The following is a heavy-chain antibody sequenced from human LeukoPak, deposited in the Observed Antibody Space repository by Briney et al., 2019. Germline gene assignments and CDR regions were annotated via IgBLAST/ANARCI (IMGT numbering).Heavy chain of an antibody. V-gene: IGHV3-73*01. D-gene: IGHD3-22*01. CDR2: IGSKANSYAT. CDR3: TRHDYYDSSGYYYEYYFDY. Sequence: GGSLRLSCAASGFTFSGSAMHWVRQASGKGLELVGRIGSKANSYATAYAASVKGRFTISRDDSKNTAYLQMNSLKTEDTAVYYCTRHDYYDSSGYYYEYYFDYWGQGTLVTVSS. CDR1: GFTFSGSA. J-gene: IGHJ4*02.